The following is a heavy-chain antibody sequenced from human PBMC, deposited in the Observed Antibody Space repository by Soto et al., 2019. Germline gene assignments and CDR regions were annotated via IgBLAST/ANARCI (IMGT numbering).Heavy chain of an antibody. CDR1: GGSISHYY. V-gene: IGHV4-59*08. J-gene: IGHJ5*02. CDR3: ARHGPIVGDDLEDWFDP. CDR2: IYSSGTT. D-gene: IGHD1-26*01. Sequence: QVQLQESGPGLVKPSETLSLTCAISGGSISHYYWSWIRQPPGKGLEWIGYIYSSGTTNYNPSLQSRVTISVDTSKNQFSLKLNSVAAADTAMYYCARHGPIVGDDLEDWFDPWGQGTLVTVSS.